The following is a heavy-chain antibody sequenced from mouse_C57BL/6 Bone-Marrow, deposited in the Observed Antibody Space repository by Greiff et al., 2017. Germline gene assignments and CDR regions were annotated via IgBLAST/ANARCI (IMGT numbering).Heavy chain of an antibody. CDR2: IWWDDDK. V-gene: IGHV8-8*01. Sequence: QVTLKVCGPGILQPSQPLSLTCSFSGFSLSTFGMGVGWIRQPSGKGLEWLAHIWWDDDKYYNPALKSRLTISKDTSKNQVFLKIANVDTADTATYYCARKWDYYGSSPFDYWGQGTTLTVSS. CDR3: ARKWDYYGSSPFDY. J-gene: IGHJ2*01. CDR1: GFSLSTFGMG. D-gene: IGHD1-1*01.